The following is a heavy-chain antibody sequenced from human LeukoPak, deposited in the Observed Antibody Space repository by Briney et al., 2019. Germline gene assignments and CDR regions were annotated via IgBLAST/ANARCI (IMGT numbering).Heavy chain of an antibody. V-gene: IGHV3-7*01. J-gene: IGHJ3*02. Sequence: PGGSLRLSCAASGCTFSSYWMSWVRQAPGKGLEWVANIKQDGSEKYYVDSVKGRFTISRDNAKNSLYLQMNSLRAEDTAVYYCARVSRYCSSTSCYNDAFDIWGQGTMVTVSS. CDR2: IKQDGSEK. CDR3: ARVSRYCSSTSCYNDAFDI. CDR1: GCTFSSYW. D-gene: IGHD2-2*02.